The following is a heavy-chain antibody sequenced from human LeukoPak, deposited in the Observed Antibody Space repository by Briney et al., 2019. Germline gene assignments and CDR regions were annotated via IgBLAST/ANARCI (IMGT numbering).Heavy chain of an antibody. CDR1: GFSFSSYW. J-gene: IGHJ4*02. Sequence: PGGSLRLSCAASGFSFSSYWMHWVRQAPGKGLVWVSRINTDGSSAIYADSVKGRFTISRDNAKNTLFLQMNSLRAEDTAVYYWATSPVGTTTPYYFDYWGQGTLVTVSS. CDR2: INTDGSSA. D-gene: IGHD1-26*01. CDR3: ATSPVGTTTPYYFDY. V-gene: IGHV3-74*01.